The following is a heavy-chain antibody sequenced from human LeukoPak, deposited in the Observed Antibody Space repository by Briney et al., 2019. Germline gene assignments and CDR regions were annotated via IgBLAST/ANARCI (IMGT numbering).Heavy chain of an antibody. V-gene: IGHV1-69*15. CDR1: GGTFSSYA. CDR2: IIPIFGTA. Sequence: GSSVKVSCKASGGTFSSYAISWVRQAPGQGLEWMGRIIPIFGTANYAQKFQGRVTITADESTSTAYMELSSLRSEDTAVYYRAREGSNYDYVWGSYRYSRHAFDIWGQGTMVTVSS. D-gene: IGHD3-16*02. CDR3: AREGSNYDYVWGSYRYSRHAFDI. J-gene: IGHJ3*02.